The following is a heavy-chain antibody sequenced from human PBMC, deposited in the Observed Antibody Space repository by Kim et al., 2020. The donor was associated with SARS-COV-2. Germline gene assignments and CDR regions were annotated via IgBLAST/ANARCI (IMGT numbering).Heavy chain of an antibody. V-gene: IGHV7-4-1*02. J-gene: IGHJ5*02. Sequence: ASVKVSCKASGNTFTNHAMNWVRQAPGQGLEWMGWINTNTGNPTYAQGFTGRFVFSLDTSVSTAYLQISSLKAEDTAVYYCARLIYSTSSGASSPSSWGQGTLVIVSS. CDR1: GNTFTNHA. CDR3: ARLIYSTSSGASSPSS. D-gene: IGHD6-6*01. CDR2: INTNTGNP.